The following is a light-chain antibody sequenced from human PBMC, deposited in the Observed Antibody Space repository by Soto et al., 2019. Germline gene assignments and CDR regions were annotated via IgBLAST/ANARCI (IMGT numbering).Light chain of an antibody. CDR2: EVS. Sequence: QSALTQPPSASGSPGQSVTISCTGTSSDVGGYNYVSWYQQHPGKAPKLMIYEVSKRPSGVPDRFSGSKSGNTASLTISGLQAEDEADYYCSSFTGDNTHVFGGGTKLTVL. CDR3: SSFTGDNTHV. V-gene: IGLV2-8*01. J-gene: IGLJ2*01. CDR1: SSDVGGYNY.